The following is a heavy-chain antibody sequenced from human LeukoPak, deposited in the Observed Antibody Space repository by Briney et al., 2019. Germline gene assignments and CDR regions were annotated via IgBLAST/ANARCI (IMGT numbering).Heavy chain of an antibody. J-gene: IGHJ4*02. CDR1: GYTFRKYG. CDR3: AKNVVFTRYFDS. V-gene: IGHV3-23*01. D-gene: IGHD2-21*01. CDR2: ISGGGRTT. Sequence: PGGSLRPSCAVSGYTFRKYGIHWVRQAPGKGLQWVSVISGGGRTTEYADSVKGRFTVSRDNSVNTLSLHMDSLRVEDTAIYYCAKNVVFTRYFDSWGQGTLVTVSS.